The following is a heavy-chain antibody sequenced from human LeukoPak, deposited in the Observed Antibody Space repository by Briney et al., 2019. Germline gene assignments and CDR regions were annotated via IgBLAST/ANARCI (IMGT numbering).Heavy chain of an antibody. D-gene: IGHD3-10*01. J-gene: IGHJ6*03. CDR1: GGSISSSNW. V-gene: IGHV4-4*02. Sequence: SSGTLSLTCAVSGGSISSSNWWSWVRQPPGKGLEWIGEIYHSGSTNYNPSLKSRVTISVDTSKNQFSLKLSSVTAADTAVYYCARRLGRKFGERFYYYHYMDVWGKGTTVTISS. CDR2: IYHSGST. CDR3: ARRLGRKFGERFYYYHYMDV.